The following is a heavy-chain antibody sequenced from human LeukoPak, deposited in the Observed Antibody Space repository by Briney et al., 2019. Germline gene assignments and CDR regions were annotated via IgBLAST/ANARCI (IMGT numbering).Heavy chain of an antibody. V-gene: IGHV3-7*01. J-gene: IGHJ4*02. CDR2: IKQDGSQK. Sequence: PGGSLRLSCAASGFTFTTYWMTWVRQAPGKGLEWVANIKQDGSQKYYVDSVKGRFTISRDNAKNSLYLQMNSLKAEDTAVYYCARESWANDYWGQGTLVTVSS. D-gene: IGHD6-13*01. CDR3: ARESWANDY. CDR1: GFTFTTYW.